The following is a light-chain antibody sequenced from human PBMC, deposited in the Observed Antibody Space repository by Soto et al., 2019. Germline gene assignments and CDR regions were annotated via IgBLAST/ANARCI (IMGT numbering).Light chain of an antibody. V-gene: IGKV1-5*01. CDR1: QSITKW. CDR2: DAS. J-gene: IGKJ1*01. Sequence: DIQMTQSPSTLSPSVGARVTITCRASQSITKWLAWYQQKPGKAPKLLIYDASSLDSGVPSRFSGSGSGTEFTLTISSLQPDDLATYYCQQYNTYWTFGQGTKVEIK. CDR3: QQYNTYWT.